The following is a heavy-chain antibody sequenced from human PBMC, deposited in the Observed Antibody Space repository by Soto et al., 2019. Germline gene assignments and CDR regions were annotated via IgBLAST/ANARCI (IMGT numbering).Heavy chain of an antibody. Sequence: SETLSLTCTVSGDSISNYYWSWIRQPPGKGLEWIGYIYHSGSTKYNPSLKGRVTISVAPSKNQFSLRLSSVTAADSAVYYCARSGDYTNYYYYYMDVWGKGTTVTVSS. V-gene: IGHV4-59*08. CDR3: ARSGDYTNYYYYYMDV. D-gene: IGHD4-17*01. CDR2: IYHSGST. J-gene: IGHJ6*03. CDR1: GDSISNYY.